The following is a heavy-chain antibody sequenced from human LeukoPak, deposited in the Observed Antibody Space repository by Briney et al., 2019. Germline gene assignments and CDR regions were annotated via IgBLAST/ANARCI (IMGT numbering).Heavy chain of an antibody. CDR2: IYPGDSDT. Sequence: PGESLKISCKGSGYSFTSYWIGWVRQMPGKGLEWMGIIYPGDSDTRYSPSFQGQVTISADKSISTAYLQWSSLKASDTAMYYCARPGPVFSIAVAAFDIWGQGTMVTVSS. CDR3: ARPGPVFSIAVAAFDI. J-gene: IGHJ3*02. CDR1: GYSFTSYW. D-gene: IGHD6-19*01. V-gene: IGHV5-51*01.